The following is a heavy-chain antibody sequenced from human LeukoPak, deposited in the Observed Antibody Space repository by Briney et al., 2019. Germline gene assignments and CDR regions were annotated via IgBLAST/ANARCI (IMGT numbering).Heavy chain of an antibody. CDR2: INHSGST. D-gene: IGHD4-11*01. J-gene: IGHJ6*03. CDR1: GGSFSGYY. V-gene: IGHV4-34*01. CDR3: ARLPTPNYYYYYYMDV. Sequence: SETLPLTCAVYGGSFSGYYWSWIRQPPGKGLEWIGEINHSGSTNYNPSLKSRVTISVDTSKNQFSLTLSSVTAADTAVYYCARLPTPNYYYYYYMDVWGKGTTATVSS.